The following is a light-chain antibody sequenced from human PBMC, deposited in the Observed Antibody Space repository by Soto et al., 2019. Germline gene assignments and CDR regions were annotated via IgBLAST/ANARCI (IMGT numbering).Light chain of an antibody. J-gene: IGKJ1*01. CDR2: DAP. V-gene: IGKV1-39*01. CDR3: QQSYSTPS. Sequence: DIQMTQSPSSLPASLLDRVTITCRASQSISTYVNWYQQKAGKAPKLLIYDAPSLYSGVPSRFSGSGSGTDFTLTISTLQPEDFATYYCQQSYSTPSFGQGTKVDIK. CDR1: QSISTY.